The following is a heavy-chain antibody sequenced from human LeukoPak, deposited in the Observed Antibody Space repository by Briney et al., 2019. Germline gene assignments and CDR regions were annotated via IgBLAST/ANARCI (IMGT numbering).Heavy chain of an antibody. V-gene: IGHV3-30*02. J-gene: IGHJ4*02. CDR1: GFTFSSYG. CDR3: SRDRADSSGYLTYDY. D-gene: IGHD3-22*01. CDR2: IRYDGSNK. Sequence: AGGSLRLSCAASGFTFSSYGMHWVRQAPGKGLEWVAFIRYDGSNKYYADSVKGRFTISRDNSKNTLYLQMNSLRAEDTAVYYCSRDRADSSGYLTYDYWGQGTLVTVSS.